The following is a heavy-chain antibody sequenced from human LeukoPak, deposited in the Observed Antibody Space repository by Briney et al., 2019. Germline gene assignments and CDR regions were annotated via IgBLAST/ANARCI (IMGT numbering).Heavy chain of an antibody. V-gene: IGHV3-30-3*01. CDR1: GFTFSNFA. CDR3: ARLSYYYDSSGYFLSHFDY. CDR2: ISSDGNQK. D-gene: IGHD3-22*01. Sequence: PGGSLRLSCVASGFTFSNFAMDWVRQAPGKGLEWVTVISSDGNQKYYADSVKGRFTISRDNSKNTLYLQMNSLRTEDTAVYYCARLSYYYDSSGYFLSHFDYWGQGTLVTVSS. J-gene: IGHJ4*02.